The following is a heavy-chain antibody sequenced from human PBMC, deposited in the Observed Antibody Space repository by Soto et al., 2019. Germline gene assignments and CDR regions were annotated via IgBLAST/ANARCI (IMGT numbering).Heavy chain of an antibody. J-gene: IGHJ5*02. V-gene: IGHV4-39*01. D-gene: IGHD5-18*01. CDR2: ISNTGTT. CDR1: GGSIITTDYY. CDR3: ARHRRKRRTLMVTGWFDP. Sequence: QLQLQESGPGLVKPSETLPLTCSVSGGSIITTDYYWAWIRQPPGRELEWFGSISNTGTTFYNPSPKGRVTISVDPSKSQFSLRLTSVTASDTAVYYCARHRRKRRTLMVTGWFDPWGQGTLVNVSS.